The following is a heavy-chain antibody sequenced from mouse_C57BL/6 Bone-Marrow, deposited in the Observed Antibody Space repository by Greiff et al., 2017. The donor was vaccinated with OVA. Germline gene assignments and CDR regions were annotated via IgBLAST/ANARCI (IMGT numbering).Heavy chain of an antibody. J-gene: IGHJ1*03. V-gene: IGHV1-52*01. CDR2: IDPSDSET. CDR3: ATYCYDGWYFDV. D-gene: IGHD2-12*01. Sequence: QVQLQQPGAELVRPGSSVKLSCKASGYTFTSYWMHWVKQRPIQGLEWIGNIDPSDSETHYNQKFKDKATLTVDKSSSTAYMQLSSLTSEDSAVYYCATYCYDGWYFDVWGTGTTVTVSS. CDR1: GYTFTSYW.